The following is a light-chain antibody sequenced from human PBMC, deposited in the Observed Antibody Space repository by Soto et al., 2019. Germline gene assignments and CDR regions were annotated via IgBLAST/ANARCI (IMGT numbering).Light chain of an antibody. J-gene: IGKJ5*01. CDR1: ESVSSN. CDR3: QQYHHWPST. CDR2: GAS. Sequence: EIVMTQSPATLSVSPGERATLSCRASESVSSNLAWYQQRPGQAPRLLIYGASTRATGFPARFSGSRSGTEFTLTISSLQSEDFAVYYCQQYHHWPSTFCQGTRLEI. V-gene: IGKV3-15*01.